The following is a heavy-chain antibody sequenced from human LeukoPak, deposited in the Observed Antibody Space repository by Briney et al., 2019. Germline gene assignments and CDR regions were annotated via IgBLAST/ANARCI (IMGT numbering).Heavy chain of an antibody. D-gene: IGHD6-19*01. CDR3: ARVSSGWYSSDY. V-gene: IGHV4-31*03. CDR1: GGSISSGGYY. J-gene: IGHJ4*02. Sequence: SQTLSLTCTVSGGSISSGGYYWSRIRQHPGKGLEWIGYIYYSGSTYYNPSLKSRVTISVDTSKNRFSLKLSSVTAADTAVYYCARVSSGWYSSDYWGQGTLVTVPS. CDR2: IYYSGST.